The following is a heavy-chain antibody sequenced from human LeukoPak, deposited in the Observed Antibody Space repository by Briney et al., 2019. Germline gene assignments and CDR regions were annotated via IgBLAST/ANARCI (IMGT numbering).Heavy chain of an antibody. V-gene: IGHV3-23*01. J-gene: IGHJ5*02. CDR1: GFTFSSYA. CDR3: ARDLGVWFGELSPFDP. CDR2: ISGSGGST. Sequence: GGSLRLSCAASGFTFSSYAMNWVRQAPGKGLEWVSAISGSGGSTYYADSVKGRFTISRDNSKNTLYLQMNSLRAEDTAVYYCARDLGVWFGELSPFDPWGQGTLVTVSS. D-gene: IGHD3-10*01.